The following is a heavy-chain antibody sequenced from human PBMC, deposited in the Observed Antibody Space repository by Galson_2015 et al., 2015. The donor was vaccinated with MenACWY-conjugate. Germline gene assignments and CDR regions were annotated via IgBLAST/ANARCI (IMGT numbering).Heavy chain of an antibody. D-gene: IGHD6-19*01. CDR3: ARSPRVSGIRVNHYYYYLDV. CDR2: IYFSALT. Sequence: GLVKPSETLSLSCSVSGASISSYYWNWIRQAPGKRLEWIGKIYFSALTHYNPSLESRVTLSVDWSKNQVSLNLTSVTAADTAVYYCARSPRVSGIRVNHYYYYLDVWGKGTAVTVSS. CDR1: GASISSYY. J-gene: IGHJ6*03. V-gene: IGHV4-59*01.